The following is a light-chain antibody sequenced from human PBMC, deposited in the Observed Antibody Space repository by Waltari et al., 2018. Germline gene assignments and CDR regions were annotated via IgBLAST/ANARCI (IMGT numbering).Light chain of an antibody. V-gene: IGKV1-39*01. CDR1: QSIAGY. J-gene: IGKJ3*01. CDR3: QQSYSTLRFT. CDR2: GAS. Sequence: DIQMTQSPSSLSASVGDRVTITCRASQSIAGYLNWYQQKPGIAPKLLNYGASSLQSGVPSRFIGSGSATDFTLTISSLQPEDYGTYYCQQSYSTLRFTFGPGTKVEIK.